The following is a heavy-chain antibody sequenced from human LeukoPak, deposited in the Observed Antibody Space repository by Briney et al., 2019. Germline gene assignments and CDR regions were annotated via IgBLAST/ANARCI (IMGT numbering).Heavy chain of an antibody. V-gene: IGHV4-34*01. Sequence: SETLSLTCVVYGGSLSGYYWNWIRQPPGKGLEWIGEINQSGSTNYNPSLKGRVTISVDTSKNQFFLNLNSVTAADTATYYCARGVFGRFDPWGQGTQATVSS. J-gene: IGHJ5*02. D-gene: IGHD3-10*01. CDR3: ARGVFGRFDP. CDR1: GGSLSGYY. CDR2: INQSGST.